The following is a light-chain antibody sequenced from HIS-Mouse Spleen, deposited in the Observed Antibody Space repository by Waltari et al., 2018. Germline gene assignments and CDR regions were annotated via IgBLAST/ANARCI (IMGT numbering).Light chain of an antibody. CDR1: SSDVGGYNS. V-gene: IGLV2-14*03. Sequence: QSALTQPASVSGSPGQSITISCTGTSSDVGGYNSVPWYQQHPGKAPKLMIYDVSNRPSGVSNRFSGSKSGNTASLTISGLQAEDEADYYCSSYTSSSTPYVFGTGTKVTVL. J-gene: IGLJ1*01. CDR2: DVS. CDR3: SSYTSSSTPYV.